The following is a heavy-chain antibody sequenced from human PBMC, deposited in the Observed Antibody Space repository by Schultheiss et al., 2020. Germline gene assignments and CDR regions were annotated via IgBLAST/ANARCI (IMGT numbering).Heavy chain of an antibody. CDR2: INSDGSST. CDR3: ASGYCSGGSCYWYFQH. V-gene: IGHV3-74*01. CDR1: GFTFSSYW. Sequence: GGSLRLSCAASGFTFSSYWMHWIRQAPGKGLVWVSRINSDGSSTSYADSVKVRFTISRDNAKNTLYLQMNSLRAEDTAVYYCASGYCSGGSCYWYFQHWGQGTLVTVSS. D-gene: IGHD2-15*01. J-gene: IGHJ1*01.